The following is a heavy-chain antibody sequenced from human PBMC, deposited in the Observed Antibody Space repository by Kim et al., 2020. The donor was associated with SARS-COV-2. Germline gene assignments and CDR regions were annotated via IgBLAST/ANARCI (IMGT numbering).Heavy chain of an antibody. J-gene: IGHJ3*02. CDR3: ARLGQLDAFDI. CDR2: T. V-gene: IGHV4-30-2*04. Sequence: TYYHPSLKSRDTISVDTSKNQFSLKLSSVTAADTAVYYCARLGQLDAFDIWGQGTMVTVSS. D-gene: IGHD3-16*01.